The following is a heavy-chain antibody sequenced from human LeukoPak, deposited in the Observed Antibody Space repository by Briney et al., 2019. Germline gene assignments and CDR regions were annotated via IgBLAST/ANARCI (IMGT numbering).Heavy chain of an antibody. CDR3: ESTHPSAFDI. CDR1: GFTFSSYA. D-gene: IGHD2-2*01. CDR2: ISGSGGST. J-gene: IGHJ3*02. Sequence: PGGSLRLSCAASGFTFSSYAMSWVRQAPGKGLEWVSAISGSGGSTYYADSVKGRFIISRDNSKNVLYLQMNSLRAEDTAVYYWESTHPSAFDIGGQRTMLTAPS. V-gene: IGHV3-23*01.